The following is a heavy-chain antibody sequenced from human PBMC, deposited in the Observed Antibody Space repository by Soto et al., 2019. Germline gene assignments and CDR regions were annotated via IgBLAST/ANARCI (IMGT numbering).Heavy chain of an antibody. CDR1: GSTFSVYW. Sequence: GGSLRLSCAASGSTFSVYWMSWVRQAPGRGLEWVANIKQDGSETYYVDSVKGRFTISRDNAKNSLYLQMNSLRAEDTAVYYCARVGATSSSLHYYYYYGMDVWGQGTTVTVSS. V-gene: IGHV3-7*01. CDR2: IKQDGSET. D-gene: IGHD1-26*01. CDR3: ARVGATSSSLHYYYYYGMDV. J-gene: IGHJ6*02.